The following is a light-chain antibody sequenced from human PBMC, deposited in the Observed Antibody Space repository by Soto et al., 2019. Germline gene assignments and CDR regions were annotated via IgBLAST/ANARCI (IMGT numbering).Light chain of an antibody. CDR3: MQALQTPYT. Sequence: DIVVTQSPLSLPVTPGEPASISCRSSQSLLHSNGYNYLDWYLQKPGQSPQLLIYLGSNRASGVPDRFSGSGSGTDFTLKISRVEAEDVGLYYCMQALQTPYTFAQGTKLEIK. CDR2: LGS. CDR1: QSLLHSNGYNY. J-gene: IGKJ2*01. V-gene: IGKV2-28*01.